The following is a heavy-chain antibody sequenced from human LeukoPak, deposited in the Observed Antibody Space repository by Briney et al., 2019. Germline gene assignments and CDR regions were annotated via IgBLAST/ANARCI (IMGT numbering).Heavy chain of an antibody. Sequence: GASLQISCQAFGSIFTSYWIGWVRQLPGKGLECMGIIYPGDSDVRESPSFQGQVTISADKSISTAYLRWSSLKASDTAMYYCARIPSFDFWSGSLFYYFDYWGQGTLVTVSS. V-gene: IGHV5-51*01. CDR3: ARIPSFDFWSGSLFYYFDY. D-gene: IGHD3-3*01. CDR2: IYPGDSDV. J-gene: IGHJ4*02. CDR1: GSIFTSYW.